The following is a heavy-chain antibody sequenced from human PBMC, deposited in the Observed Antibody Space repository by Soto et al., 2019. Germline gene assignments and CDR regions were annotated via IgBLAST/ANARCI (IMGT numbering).Heavy chain of an antibody. CDR1: GFSFSDHY. V-gene: IGHV3-11*01. CDR3: AGDPYYYASNY. J-gene: IGHJ4*02. CDR2: ISSTGSTI. D-gene: IGHD3-10*01. Sequence: GGSLRLSCAASGFSFSDHYMTWIRQAPGKGLEWLSYISSTGSTIYYADSVKGRFTVSRDNAKNSLYLQMNSLRAEDTAVYYCAGDPYYYASNYWGQGTLVTSPQ.